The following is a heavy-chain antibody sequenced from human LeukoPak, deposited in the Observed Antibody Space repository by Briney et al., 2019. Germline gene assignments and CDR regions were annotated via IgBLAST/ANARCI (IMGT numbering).Heavy chain of an antibody. Sequence: SETLSLTCTVSGVSINSGSYYWTWIRQPAGKVLEWIRRIYTSGSTNYNPSLKSRVTISVDASKNQFSLKLGSVTAADTAVYYCAREESDWSSLGYYYHYMDVWGKGTAVTISS. CDR1: GVSINSGSYY. CDR3: AREESDWSSLGYYYHYMDV. D-gene: IGHD3-9*01. CDR2: IYTSGST. J-gene: IGHJ6*03. V-gene: IGHV4-61*02.